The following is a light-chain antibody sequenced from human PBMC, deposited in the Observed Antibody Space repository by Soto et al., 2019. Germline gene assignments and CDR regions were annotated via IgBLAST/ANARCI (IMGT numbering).Light chain of an antibody. CDR2: WAS. J-gene: IGKJ1*01. CDR1: QSVLYSLNSKNY. V-gene: IGKV4-1*01. Sequence: DILMTQSPDSLAVSLGERATFNCKSSQSVLYSLNSKNYLAWYQQKPGQPPRLLIYWASIRESGVPDRFSGSGSGTDFTLTISSLQAEDVAVYYCQQYYRAPRTFGQGTKVDI. CDR3: QQYYRAPRT.